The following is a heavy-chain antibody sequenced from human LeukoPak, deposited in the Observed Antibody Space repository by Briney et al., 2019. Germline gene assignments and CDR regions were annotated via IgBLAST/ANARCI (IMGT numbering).Heavy chain of an antibody. D-gene: IGHD3-22*01. V-gene: IGHV4-59*01. CDR2: IYYSGST. Sequence: PSETLSLTCTVSGGSISSYYWSWIRQPPGKGLEWIGYIYYSGSTNYNPSLKSRVTISVDTSKNQFSLKLSSVTAADTAVYYCARLESSGYVNAFDIWGQGTMVTVSS. J-gene: IGHJ3*02. CDR1: GGSISSYY. CDR3: ARLESSGYVNAFDI.